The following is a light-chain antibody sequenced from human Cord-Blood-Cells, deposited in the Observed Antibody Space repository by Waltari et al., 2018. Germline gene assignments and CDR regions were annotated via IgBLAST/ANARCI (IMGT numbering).Light chain of an antibody. V-gene: IGKV3-15*01. Sequence: EIVMTPSSAPLSASPGEGATFSCRASQSVSSNLAWYQQTPGQAPRLLIYGASTRATGIPARFSGSGSGTEFTLTISSLQSEDFAVYYCQQYNNWPPYSFGQGTKLEIK. CDR3: QQYNNWPPYS. J-gene: IGKJ2*03. CDR2: GAS. CDR1: QSVSSN.